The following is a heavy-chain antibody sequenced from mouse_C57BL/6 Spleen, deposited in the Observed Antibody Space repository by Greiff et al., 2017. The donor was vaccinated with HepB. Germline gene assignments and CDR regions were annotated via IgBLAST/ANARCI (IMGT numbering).Heavy chain of an antibody. Sequence: QVQLQQPGTELVKPGASVKLSCKASGYTFTSYWMHWVKQRPGQGLEWIGNINPSNGGTNYNEKFKSKATLTVDKSSSTAYMQLSSLTSEDSAVYYCARQGEKYYGSSYYAMDYWGQGTSVTVSS. D-gene: IGHD1-1*01. CDR1: GYTFTSYW. V-gene: IGHV1-53*01. J-gene: IGHJ4*01. CDR2: INPSNGGT. CDR3: ARQGEKYYGSSYYAMDY.